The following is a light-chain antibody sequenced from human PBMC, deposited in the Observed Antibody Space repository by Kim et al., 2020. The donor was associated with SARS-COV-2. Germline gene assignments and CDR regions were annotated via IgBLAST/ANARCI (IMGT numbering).Light chain of an antibody. V-gene: IGLV3-1*01. J-gene: IGLJ2*01. CDR3: QAWDSRTYVV. Sequence: SYELTQPPSVSVSPGQTASITCSGDKLGDKYACWYQQRPGQAPLLVIYQDTKRPSGIPERFSGSNSGNTATLTISGTQAMDEADYYCQAWDSRTYVVFGGETQLTVL. CDR1: KLGDKY. CDR2: QDT.